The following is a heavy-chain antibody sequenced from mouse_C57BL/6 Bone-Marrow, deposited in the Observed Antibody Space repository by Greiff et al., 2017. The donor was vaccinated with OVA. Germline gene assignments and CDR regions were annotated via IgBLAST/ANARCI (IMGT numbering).Heavy chain of an antibody. J-gene: IGHJ3*01. CDR1: GYTFTSYT. V-gene: IGHV1-4*01. CDR2: INPSSGYT. CDR3: ARCHMSLYGSSSWFAY. Sequence: QVQLQQSGAELARPGASVKMSCKASGYTFTSYTMHWVKQRPGQGLEWIGYINPSSGYTKYNQKFKDKATLTADKSSSTAYMQLSSLTSEDSAVYYCARCHMSLYGSSSWFAYWGQGTLVTVSA. D-gene: IGHD1-1*01.